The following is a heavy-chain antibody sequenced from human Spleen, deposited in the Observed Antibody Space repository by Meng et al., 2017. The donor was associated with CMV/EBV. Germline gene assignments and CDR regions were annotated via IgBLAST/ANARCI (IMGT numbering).Heavy chain of an antibody. CDR2: IIPILGTA. CDR1: GGTFSNYG. J-gene: IGHJ4*02. V-gene: IGHV1-69*05. Sequence: ASGGTFSNYGVNWVRQAPGQGPEWMGGIIPILGTANYARKFRGRVTITTDESTTTAYMELSSLRSDDTAVYYCAREGVVGTTTYFDYWGQGTLVTVSS. D-gene: IGHD1-1*01. CDR3: AREGVVGTTTYFDY.